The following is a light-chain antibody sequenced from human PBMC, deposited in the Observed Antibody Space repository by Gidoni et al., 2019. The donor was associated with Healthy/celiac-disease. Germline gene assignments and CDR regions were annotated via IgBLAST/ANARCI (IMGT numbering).Light chain of an antibody. CDR1: SSDVGSYNL. J-gene: IGLJ1*01. CDR2: EVS. CDR3: CSYAGSRNYV. Sequence: QSALTQPASGSGPLGRPITISGTGTSSDVGSYNLVSWYHQHPGKAPKLMIYEVSKRPSGVSNRFSGSKSGNTASLTISGLQAEDEADYYCCSYAGSRNYVFGTGTKVTVL. V-gene: IGLV2-23*02.